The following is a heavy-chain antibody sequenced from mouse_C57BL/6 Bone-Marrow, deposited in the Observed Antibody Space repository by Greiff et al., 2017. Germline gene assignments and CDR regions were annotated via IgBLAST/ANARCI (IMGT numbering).Heavy chain of an antibody. J-gene: IGHJ4*01. Sequence: EVQLVESGPGLVKPSQSLSLTCSVTGYSITSGYYWNWIRQFPGNKLEWMGYISYDGSNNYNPSLKNRISITRDTSKNQFFLKLNSVTTEDTATYYCARSCSSGPYAMDYWGQGTSVTVSS. D-gene: IGHD3-2*02. V-gene: IGHV3-6*01. CDR2: ISYDGSN. CDR3: ARSCSSGPYAMDY. CDR1: GYSITSGYY.